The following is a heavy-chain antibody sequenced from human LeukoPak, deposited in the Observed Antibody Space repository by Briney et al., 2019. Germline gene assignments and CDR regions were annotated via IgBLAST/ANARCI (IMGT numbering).Heavy chain of an antibody. CDR2: INHSGST. J-gene: IGHJ5*02. Sequence: SETLSLTCAVYGVSFSGYYWSWVRQPPGKGLEWIGEINHSGSTNYNPSLKSRVTISVDTSKNQFYLKLSSVTAAETAVYYCARHGYYCSGGSCYLDWFEPWGQGTLVTVSS. V-gene: IGHV4-34*01. CDR1: GVSFSGYY. CDR3: ARHGYYCSGGSCYLDWFEP. D-gene: IGHD2-15*01.